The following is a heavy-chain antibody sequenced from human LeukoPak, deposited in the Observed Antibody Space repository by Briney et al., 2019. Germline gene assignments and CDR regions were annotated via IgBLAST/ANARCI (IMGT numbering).Heavy chain of an antibody. Sequence: ASETLSLTCAVYGGSFSGYYWSWIRQPPGKGLEWIGEINHSGSTNYNPSLKSRVTISVDTSKNQFSLKLSSVTAADTAVYYCARVLAAYYDSTIWFDPWGQGTLVTVSS. J-gene: IGHJ5*02. CDR1: GGSFSGYY. CDR3: ARVLAAYYDSTIWFDP. D-gene: IGHD3-22*01. CDR2: INHSGST. V-gene: IGHV4-34*01.